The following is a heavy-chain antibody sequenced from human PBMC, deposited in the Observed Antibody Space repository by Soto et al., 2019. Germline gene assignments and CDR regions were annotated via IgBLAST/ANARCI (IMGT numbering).Heavy chain of an antibody. CDR1: GASVSSYY. Sequence: TLSLTCCVSGASVSSYYWSWFRQPVLKGLEWIGRIHSSGNVNYNPSLESRVTMSLDTSKNQFSLRLSSMTAADTALYLCARDVGKNYWGQGTRVTVSS. CDR3: ARDVGKNY. V-gene: IGHV4-4*07. CDR2: IHSSGNV. J-gene: IGHJ4*02. D-gene: IGHD3-10*01.